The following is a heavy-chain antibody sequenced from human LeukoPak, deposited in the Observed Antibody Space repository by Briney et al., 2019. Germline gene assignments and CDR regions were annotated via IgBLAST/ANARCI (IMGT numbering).Heavy chain of an antibody. CDR2: IYTSGST. D-gene: IGHD2-2*01. CDR3: ARDKPGDHVAKPADRFHY. V-gene: IGHV4-4*07. J-gene: IGHJ4*02. CDR1: GGSISSNY. Sequence: SETLSLTCTVSGGSISSNYWVWIRQPAGKGLEWIGRIYTSGSTIYNPSLKSRVTMSVDTSKNQFSLNLSSVTAADTAVYYCARDKPGDHVAKPADRFHYSGQGTLVTVSS.